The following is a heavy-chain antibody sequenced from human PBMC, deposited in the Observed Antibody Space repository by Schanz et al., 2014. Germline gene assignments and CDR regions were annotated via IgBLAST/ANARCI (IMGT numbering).Heavy chain of an antibody. CDR3: ARAPTAYCSDTSCLGTPFDY. V-gene: IGHV1-2*04. J-gene: IGHJ4*02. Sequence: QVHLVQSGAEVKKPGSSVKVSCKASGGTFSSDTFNWVRQAPGQGLEWMGWISAYNGNTNYAQKFQGWVTMTRDTSISTAYMELSSLRSEDTAVYYCARAPTAYCSDTSCLGTPFDYWGQGTLVTVSS. CDR2: ISAYNGNT. D-gene: IGHD2-2*01. CDR1: GGTFSSDT.